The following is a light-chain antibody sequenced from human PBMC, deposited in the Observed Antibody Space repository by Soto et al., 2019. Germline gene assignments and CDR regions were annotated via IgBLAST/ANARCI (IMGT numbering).Light chain of an antibody. J-gene: IGLJ2*01. Sequence: QSVLTQPPSASGTPGQRVTISCSGSSSNIGNNFGYWSQHRPGTAPKLLISRNNERPSGVPDRFSGSKSGTSASLAIGGLRAEDEADYYCQSDDSSLSGVVFGGGTKLTVL. CDR3: QSDDSSLSGVV. CDR2: RNN. V-gene: IGLV1-47*01. CDR1: SSNIGNNF.